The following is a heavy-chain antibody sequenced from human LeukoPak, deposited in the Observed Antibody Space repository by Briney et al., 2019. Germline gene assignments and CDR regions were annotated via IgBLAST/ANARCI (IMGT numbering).Heavy chain of an antibody. CDR1: GGSISSSGYY. CDR3: SRQGRYGLGRASFDS. Sequence: PSETLSLTCTVSGGSISSSGYYGGWIRQAPGKGLEWIGSIYYSGSTYYNTSLKSRFTISVATSNNHFSLKLTSVTAADTAVYFCSRQGRYGLGRASFDSWGQGTLVAVSS. J-gene: IGHJ4*02. D-gene: IGHD1-14*01. CDR2: IYYSGST. V-gene: IGHV4-39*01.